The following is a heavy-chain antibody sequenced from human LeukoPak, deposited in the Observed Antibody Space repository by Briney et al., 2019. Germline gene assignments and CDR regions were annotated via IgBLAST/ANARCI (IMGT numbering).Heavy chain of an antibody. Sequence: GASVKVSCKASGGTFSSYAISWVRQAPGQGLEWMGGIIPIFGTANYAQKFQGRVTITADESTSTAYMELGSLRSEDTAVYYCARKATVTGQYYFDYWGQGTLVTVSS. CDR2: IIPIFGTA. D-gene: IGHD4-17*01. CDR1: GGTFSSYA. CDR3: ARKATVTGQYYFDY. J-gene: IGHJ4*02. V-gene: IGHV1-69*13.